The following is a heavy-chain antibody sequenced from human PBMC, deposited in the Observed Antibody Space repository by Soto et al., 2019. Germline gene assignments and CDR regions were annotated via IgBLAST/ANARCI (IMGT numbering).Heavy chain of an antibody. V-gene: IGHV1-69*13. D-gene: IGHD6-13*01. CDR2: IIPIFGTA. CDR1: GGTFSSYA. J-gene: IGHJ6*02. Sequence: SVKVSCKASGGTFSSYAISWVRQAPGQGLEWMGGIIPIFGTANYAQKFQGRVTITADESTSTAHMELSSLRSEDTAVYYCARDLCLGCSSSWDYSYYVMDVWGQGTTVTFSS. CDR3: ARDLCLGCSSSWDYSYYVMDV.